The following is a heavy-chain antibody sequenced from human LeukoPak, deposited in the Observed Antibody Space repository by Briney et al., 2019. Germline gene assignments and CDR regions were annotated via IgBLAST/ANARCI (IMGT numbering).Heavy chain of an antibody. J-gene: IGHJ4*02. CDR3: ARSRGWLQSHPLGY. V-gene: IGHV4-38-2*02. D-gene: IGHD5-24*01. CDR1: GYSISSGYY. Sequence: MSSETLSLTCTVSGYSISSGYYWGWIRQPPGKGLEWIGSIYHSGSTYYNPSLKSRVTISVDTSKNQFSLKLSSVTAADTAVYYCARSRGWLQSHPLGYWGQGTLVAVSS. CDR2: IYHSGST.